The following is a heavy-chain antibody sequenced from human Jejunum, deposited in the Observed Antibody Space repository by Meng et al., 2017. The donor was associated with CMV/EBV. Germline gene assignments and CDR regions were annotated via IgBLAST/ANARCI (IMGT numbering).Heavy chain of an antibody. CDR1: SVKSDSYY. Sequence: SVKSDSYYWSWIRQPPGKALEWIGYIHYGGSTNYNPSLKSRVTISVDTSKNRFSLRLTSVTAADTAVYYCARDLMTTITTGWFDPWGQGTRGTVSS. J-gene: IGHJ5*02. CDR3: ARDLMTTITTGWFDP. D-gene: IGHD4-11*01. V-gene: IGHV4-61*01. CDR2: IHYGGST.